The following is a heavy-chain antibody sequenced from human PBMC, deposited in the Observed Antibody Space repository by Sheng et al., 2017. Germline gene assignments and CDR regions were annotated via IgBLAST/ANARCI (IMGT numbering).Heavy chain of an antibody. CDR1: GGSFSGYY. V-gene: IGHV4-34*01. Sequence: QVQLQQWGAGLLKPSETLSLTCAVYGGSFSGYYWSWIRQPPGKGLEWIGEINHSGSTNYNPSLKSRVTISVDTSKNQFSLKLSSVTAADTAVYYCARGNTETPGEGWGLYYFDYWGQGTLVTVSS. J-gene: IGHJ4*02. CDR3: ARGNTETPGEGWGLYYFDY. D-gene: IGHD7-27*01. CDR2: INHSGST.